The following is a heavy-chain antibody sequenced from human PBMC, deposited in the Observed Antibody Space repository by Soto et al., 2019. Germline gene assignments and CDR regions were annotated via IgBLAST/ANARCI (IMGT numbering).Heavy chain of an antibody. J-gene: IGHJ3*02. CDR3: ARAGPHCGSDCYPWAFDI. D-gene: IGHD2-21*02. CDR1: GFTFSTYG. Sequence: QVQLVESGGGVVQPGTSLRLSCAASGFTFSTYGMHWVRQTPGKGLEWVAIIWYEGLNIYYADSVKGRFTISRDDSKNTVYLEMNSLRPGDTAVYYCARAGPHCGSDCYPWAFDIWGHGTVVTVSS. V-gene: IGHV3-33*01. CDR2: IWYEGLNI.